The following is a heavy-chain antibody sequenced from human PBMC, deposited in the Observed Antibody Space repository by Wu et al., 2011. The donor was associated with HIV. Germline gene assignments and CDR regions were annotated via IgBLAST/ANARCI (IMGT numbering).Heavy chain of an antibody. Sequence: QVQLVQSGAEVKKPGSSVKVSCKASGGTFSSYAISWVRQAPGQGLEWMGGIIPIFGTANYAQKFQGRVTITADKSTSTAYMELSSLRSEDTAVYYCARDPPARPGNWFDPWAREPWSPSPQ. V-gene: IGHV1-69*14. D-gene: IGHD6-6*01. CDR3: ARDPPARPGNWFDP. CDR1: GGTFSSYA. J-gene: IGHJ5*02. CDR2: IIPIFGTA.